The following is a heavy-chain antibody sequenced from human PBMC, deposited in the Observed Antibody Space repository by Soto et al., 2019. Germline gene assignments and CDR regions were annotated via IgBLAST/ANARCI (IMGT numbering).Heavy chain of an antibody. CDR1: GYVFTSYG. CDR2: ITTYNGNT. J-gene: IGHJ5*02. CDR3: ARASRLAGTGTLNWFDP. V-gene: IGHV1-18*01. D-gene: IGHD6-13*01. Sequence: QVQLVQSGPEVKRPGASVRVSCRASGYVFTSYGISWLRLRPAPVQGLEWMGWITTYNGNTNYAQQFQGRVTMTTNTSSTTAYMELRTLTSDDTAMYFCARASRLAGTGTLNWFDPWGQGTLVTVSS.